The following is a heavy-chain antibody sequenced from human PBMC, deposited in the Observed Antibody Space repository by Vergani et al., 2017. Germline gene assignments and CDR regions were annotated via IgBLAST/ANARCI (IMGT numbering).Heavy chain of an antibody. D-gene: IGHD5-18*01. CDR2: IIPILGIA. J-gene: IGHJ6*02. V-gene: IGHV1-69*08. CDR1: GGTFSSYT. Sequence: QVQLVQSGAEVKKPGASVKVSCKASGGTFSSYTISWVRQAPGQGLEWMGRIIPILGIANYAQKFQGRVTLTADKSTSTAYMEVSSLRSGDTAVYYCAREGDVDTAMVTGYYYGMDVWGQGTTVTVSS. CDR3: AREGDVDTAMVTGYYYGMDV.